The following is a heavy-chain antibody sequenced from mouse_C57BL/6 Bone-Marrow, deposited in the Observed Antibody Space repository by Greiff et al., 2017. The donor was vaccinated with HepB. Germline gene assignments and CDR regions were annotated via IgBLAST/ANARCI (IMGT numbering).Heavy chain of an antibody. J-gene: IGHJ2*01. D-gene: IGHD2-3*01. CDR1: GFTFSSYA. Sequence: EVKLEESGEGLVKPGGSLKLSCAASGFTFSSYAMSWVRQTPEKRLEWVAYISSGGDYIYYADTVKGRFTISRDNARNTLYLQMSSLKSEDTAMYYCTRGIYDGYSSFDYWGQGTTLTVSS. V-gene: IGHV5-9-1*02. CDR2: ISSGGDYI. CDR3: TRGIYDGYSSFDY.